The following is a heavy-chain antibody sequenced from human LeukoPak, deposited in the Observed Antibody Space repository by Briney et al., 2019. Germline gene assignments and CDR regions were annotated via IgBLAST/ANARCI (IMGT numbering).Heavy chain of an antibody. CDR3: ARTRRWFDAFDI. V-gene: IGHV3-21*01. Sequence: GGSLRLSCAASGFTFSSYGMSWVRQAPGKGLEWVSAIETGGASTYYVDSVKGRFTISRDNAKNSLYLQMNSLRAEDTAVYYCARTRRWFDAFDIWGQGTMVTVSS. CDR1: GFTFSSYG. J-gene: IGHJ3*02. CDR2: IETGGAST. D-gene: IGHD3-10*01.